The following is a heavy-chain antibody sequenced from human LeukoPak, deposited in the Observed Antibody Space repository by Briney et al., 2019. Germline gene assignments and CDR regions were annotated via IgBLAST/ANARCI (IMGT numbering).Heavy chain of an antibody. V-gene: IGHV5-51*01. CDR2: IYPGDSDT. J-gene: IGHJ4*02. CDR1: GYSFTSYW. CDR3: ARIYYDSSGYYVYYFDY. D-gene: IGHD3-22*01. Sequence: GESLKISSKGSGYSFTSYWIGWVRQMPGKGLEWMGIIYPGDSDTRYSPPFQGQVTISADKSISTAYLQWSSLKASDTAMYYCARIYYDSSGYYVYYFDYWGQGTLVTVSS.